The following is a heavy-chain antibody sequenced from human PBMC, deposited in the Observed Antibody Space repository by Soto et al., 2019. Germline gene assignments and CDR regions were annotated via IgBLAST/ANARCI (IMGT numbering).Heavy chain of an antibody. V-gene: IGHV3-9*01. Sequence: GGSLRLPCAAAGFTFDDYAMHWVRQAPGEGLEWVAGISWNSGSIGYADSVKGRFTISRDNAKNSLYLQMNSLRTEDTALYYCAKDGIHAAQGSFDYWGQGTLVTVSS. D-gene: IGHD6-25*01. CDR3: AKDGIHAAQGSFDY. CDR1: GFTFDDYA. J-gene: IGHJ4*02. CDR2: ISWNSGSI.